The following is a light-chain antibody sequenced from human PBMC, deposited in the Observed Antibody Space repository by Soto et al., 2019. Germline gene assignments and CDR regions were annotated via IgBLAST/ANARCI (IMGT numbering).Light chain of an antibody. Sequence: IFMTQSPATLSVSPWGRATLSCRASEDVSSKLAWYQQKPGLPPRLVIYDASTRATGIPGRFSGSGSGKDFTLTISGLQSEDFAIYYCLQYDTWPPGTFGQGTKVEI. CDR1: EDVSSK. CDR3: LQYDTWPPGT. CDR2: DAS. J-gene: IGKJ1*01. V-gene: IGKV3-15*01.